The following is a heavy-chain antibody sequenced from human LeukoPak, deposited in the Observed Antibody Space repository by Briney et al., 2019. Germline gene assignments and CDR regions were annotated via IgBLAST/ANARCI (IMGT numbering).Heavy chain of an antibody. Sequence: PGGSLRLPCAASGFTFSSYGMHWVRQAPGKGLEWVAVISYDGSNKYYADSVKGRFTISRDNSKNTLYLQMNSLRAEDTAVYYCAKGEQQWLAPAYYFDYWGQGTLVTVSS. CDR3: AKGEQQWLAPAYYFDY. D-gene: IGHD6-19*01. J-gene: IGHJ4*02. CDR2: ISYDGSNK. CDR1: GFTFSSYG. V-gene: IGHV3-30*18.